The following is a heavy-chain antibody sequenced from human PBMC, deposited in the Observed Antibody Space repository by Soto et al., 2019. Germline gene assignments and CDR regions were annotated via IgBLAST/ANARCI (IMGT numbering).Heavy chain of an antibody. D-gene: IGHD3-22*01. CDR1: RYTFTSYG. Sequence: AAVKVSCKACRYTFTSYGISWVRQAPGQGREWMGWISAYNGNTNYAQKLQRRVTMTTDTSTSTAYMELRSLRSDDTAVYYCARGEDYYDSSGYSYFLGDFDYWGQGTLVTVSS. V-gene: IGHV1-18*04. J-gene: IGHJ4*02. CDR3: ARGEDYYDSSGYSYFLGDFDY. CDR2: ISAYNGNT.